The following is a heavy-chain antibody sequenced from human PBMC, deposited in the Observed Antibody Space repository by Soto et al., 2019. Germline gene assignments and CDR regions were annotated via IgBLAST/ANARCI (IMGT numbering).Heavy chain of an antibody. CDR2: IDPSDSYT. CDR3: ARGRSCSSTSCHYYYYYGMDV. J-gene: IGHJ6*02. D-gene: IGHD2-2*01. Sequence: GESLKISCKGSGYSFTSYWIGWVRQMPGKGLEWMGRIDPSDSYTNYSPSFQGHVTISADKSISTAYLQWSSLKASDTAMYYCARGRSCSSTSCHYYYYYGMDVWGQGTTVTVSS. V-gene: IGHV5-10-1*01. CDR1: GYSFTSYW.